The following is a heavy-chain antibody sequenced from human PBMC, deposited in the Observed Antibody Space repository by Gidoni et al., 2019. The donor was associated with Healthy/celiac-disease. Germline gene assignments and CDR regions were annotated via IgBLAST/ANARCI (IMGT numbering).Heavy chain of an antibody. CDR3: ARHMTTVTTWGGDFDY. J-gene: IGHJ4*02. V-gene: IGHV4-59*08. Sequence: QVQLQESGPGLVKPSETLSLTCTGAGGSISSYYWSWIRQPPGKGLEWIGYIYYSGSTNYNPSLKSRVTISVDTSKNPFSLKLSSVTAADTAVYYCARHMTTVTTWGGDFDYWGQGTLVTVSS. CDR1: GGSISSYY. D-gene: IGHD4-4*01. CDR2: IYYSGST.